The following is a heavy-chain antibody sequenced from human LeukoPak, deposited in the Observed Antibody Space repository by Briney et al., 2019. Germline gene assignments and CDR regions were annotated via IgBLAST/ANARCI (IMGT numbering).Heavy chain of an antibody. CDR1: GGSISSGGYY. V-gene: IGHV4-31*03. J-gene: IGHJ6*02. CDR3: ARAPAGSGWSYYYYYYGMDV. D-gene: IGHD6-19*01. Sequence: NPSETLSLTCTVSGGSISSGGYYWSWIRQHPGKGLEWIGYIYYSGSTYYNPSLKSRVTISVDTSKNQFPLKLSSVTAADTAVYYCARAPAGSGWSYYYYYYGMDVWGQGTTVTVSS. CDR2: IYYSGST.